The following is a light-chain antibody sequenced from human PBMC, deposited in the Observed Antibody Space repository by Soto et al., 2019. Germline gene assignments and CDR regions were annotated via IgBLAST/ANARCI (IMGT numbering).Light chain of an antibody. CDR2: ETS. J-gene: IGKJ5*01. V-gene: IGKV3-11*01. CDR3: QQRSSLIT. CDR1: QSVGPY. Sequence: EIVLTQSPATLSLSPGESATLSCRASQSVGPYLAWYQQKPGQAPRLIIYETSNRVTGVPARFSGSGSGTDFPLTINSAEPEDLAIYYCQQRSSLITFGQGTRLEIK.